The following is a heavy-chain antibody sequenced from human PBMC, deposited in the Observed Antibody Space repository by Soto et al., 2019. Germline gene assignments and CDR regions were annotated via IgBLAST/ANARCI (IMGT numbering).Heavy chain of an antibody. D-gene: IGHD6-13*01. CDR2: INPSGGST. V-gene: IGHV1-46*01. CDR3: ARDNRAAAGNYYYYGMDD. CDR1: GGTFSSYY. Sequence: ASVKVSCKASGGTFSSYYMHWVRQAPGQGLEWMGIINPSGGSTSYAQKFQGRVTMTRDTSTSTVYMELSSLRSEDTAVYYCARDNRAAAGNYYYYGMDDWGQGTTVTVSS. J-gene: IGHJ6*02.